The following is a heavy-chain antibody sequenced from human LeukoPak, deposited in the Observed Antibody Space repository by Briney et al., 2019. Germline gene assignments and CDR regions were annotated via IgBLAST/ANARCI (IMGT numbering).Heavy chain of an antibody. CDR2: IFHTGDA. Sequence: PSGTLSLTCAVSAGFINSSNWWSWVRQPPGQGLEWIGEIFHTGDANYNPSLKSRVTMSVDESKNQFSLRLSSVTAADTAMYFCVRDRNSNLRLGFWGQGALVTVSS. D-gene: IGHD5-12*01. CDR1: AGFINSSNW. V-gene: IGHV4-4*02. CDR3: VRDRNSNLRLGF. J-gene: IGHJ4*02.